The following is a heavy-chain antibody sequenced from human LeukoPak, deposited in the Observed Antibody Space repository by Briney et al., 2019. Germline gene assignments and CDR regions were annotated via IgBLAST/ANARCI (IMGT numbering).Heavy chain of an antibody. CDR3: AKVGLRGDWFDP. J-gene: IGHJ5*02. D-gene: IGHD4-17*01. Sequence: GGSLRLSCAASGFTFSSYGMHWVRQAPGKGLEWVAFIRYDGSNKYYADSVKGRFTISRDNSKNTLYLQMNSLRAEDMAVYYCAKVGLRGDWFDPWGQGTLVTVSS. CDR1: GFTFSSYG. V-gene: IGHV3-30*02. CDR2: IRYDGSNK.